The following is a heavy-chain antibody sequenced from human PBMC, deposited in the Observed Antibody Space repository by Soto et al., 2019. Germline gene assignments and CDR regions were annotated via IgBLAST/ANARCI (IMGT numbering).Heavy chain of an antibody. CDR3: ARLIGNSWLDS. CDR1: GDSVSTNSAT. Sequence: QVQLQQSGPGLVKPSQTLSLTCAISGDSVSTNSATWDWIRQSPSRGLEWLGRTYYRSKWFNDYAVSVKGRXXXNXXTSNNPFSLQLNSVTPDDTAVYYCARLIGNSWLDSWGQGTLVTVSS. V-gene: IGHV6-1*01. CDR2: TYYRSKWFN. D-gene: IGHD2-8*01. J-gene: IGHJ5*01.